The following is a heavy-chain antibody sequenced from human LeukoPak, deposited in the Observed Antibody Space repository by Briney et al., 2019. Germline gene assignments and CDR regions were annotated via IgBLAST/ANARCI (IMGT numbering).Heavy chain of an antibody. CDR1: GFTFSSYG. Sequence: AGGSLRLSCAASGFTFSSYGMSWVRQAPGKGLEWVSAISGSGGSTYYADSMKGQFTISRDNSKNTLYLQMNSLRAEDTAVYYCAKELEGGYSGYDHHVGIDYWGQGTLVTVSS. CDR2: ISGSGGST. V-gene: IGHV3-23*01. J-gene: IGHJ4*02. D-gene: IGHD5-12*01. CDR3: AKELEGGYSGYDHHVGIDY.